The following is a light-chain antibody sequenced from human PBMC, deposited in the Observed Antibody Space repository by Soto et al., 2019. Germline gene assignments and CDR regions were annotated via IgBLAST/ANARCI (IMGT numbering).Light chain of an antibody. J-gene: IGLJ2*01. Sequence: QSVLTQSPSASASLGSSVRLTCTLSSGHRAYTIAWHQQQPGKAPRYLMKLERSGTYHMGHTVSDRFSGSSSGADRYLTISNLQLEDEADYYCETWDSNTVVIGGGTKLTVL. CDR3: ETWDSNTVV. V-gene: IGLV4-60*02. CDR2: LERSGTY. CDR1: SGHRAYT.